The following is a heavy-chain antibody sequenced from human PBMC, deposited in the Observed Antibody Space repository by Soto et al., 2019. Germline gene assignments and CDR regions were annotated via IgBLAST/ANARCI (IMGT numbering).Heavy chain of an antibody. Sequence: QVHLVQSGAEGKKPGASVKVSCKASGYTFTSYGISWMRQAPGQGLGWMGWINAYNGNTNYAQTLQGRVTMTTDTTTSTAYMDLRSLRSDDTAVYYCARCSGSSWFDSSFSFDSWSQGSLVTVSS. CDR2: INAYNGNT. D-gene: IGHD6-13*01. CDR3: ARCSGSSWFDSSFSFDS. CDR1: GYTFTSYG. J-gene: IGHJ4*02. V-gene: IGHV1-18*01.